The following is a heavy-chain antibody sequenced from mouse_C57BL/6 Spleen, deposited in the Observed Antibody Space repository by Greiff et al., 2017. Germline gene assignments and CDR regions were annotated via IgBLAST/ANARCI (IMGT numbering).Heavy chain of an antibody. CDR3: ARPYGSSYAY. J-gene: IGHJ2*01. CDR1: GYSFTSYY. CDR2: IYPGSGNT. Sequence: LQESGPELVKPGASVKISCKASGYSFTSYYIHWVKQRPGQGLEWIGWIYPGSGNTKYNEKFKGKATLTADTSSSTAYMQLSSLTSEDSAVYYCARPYGSSYAYWGQGTTLTVSS. D-gene: IGHD1-1*01. V-gene: IGHV1-66*01.